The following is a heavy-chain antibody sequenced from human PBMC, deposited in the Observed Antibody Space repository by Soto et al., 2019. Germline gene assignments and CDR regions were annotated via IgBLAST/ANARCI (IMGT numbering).Heavy chain of an antibody. D-gene: IGHD2-15*01. V-gene: IGHV3-11*01. J-gene: IGHJ5*02. CDR2: ISGSGDNI. CDR1: GFSFSDYY. CDR3: ARGACITCYYDNWFDT. Sequence: QVQLVESGGGLVKPGGSLRVSCAASGFSFSDYYMTWIRQAPGKGLEWVSYISGSGDNIHYADSVKGRFTISRDNAKNSLYLQMDSLSVEATAVYYCARGACITCYYDNWFDTWGQGTLVTVSS.